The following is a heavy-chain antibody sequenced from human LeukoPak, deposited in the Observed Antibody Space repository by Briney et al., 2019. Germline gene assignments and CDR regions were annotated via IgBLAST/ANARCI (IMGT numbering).Heavy chain of an antibody. CDR2: IYPGESDT. J-gene: IGHJ4*02. CDR3: ARLAVAGLDY. V-gene: IGHV5-51*01. D-gene: IGHD6-19*01. Sequence: GESLKISCKGSGYPFTTYWIGWVRQMPGKGLEWMGIIYPGESDTRYRPSFQGQVTISADKSISTAYLQWNSLKASDTAVYYCARLAVAGLDYWGQGTLVTVSS. CDR1: GYPFTTYW.